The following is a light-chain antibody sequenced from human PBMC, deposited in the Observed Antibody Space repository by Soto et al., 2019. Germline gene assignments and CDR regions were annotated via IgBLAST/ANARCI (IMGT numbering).Light chain of an antibody. J-gene: IGLJ2*01. CDR3: SSDTTSSTLV. CDR1: SSDLGTYNY. V-gene: IGLV2-14*01. CDR2: EVS. Sequence: QSALTQPASVSGSPGQSITISCTGTSSDLGTYNYVSWYQQHPGNAPKVMIYEVSNRPSEISDRFSGSKSGNTASRTISGLQPEDEADYYCSSDTTSSTLVFGGGTQLTVL.